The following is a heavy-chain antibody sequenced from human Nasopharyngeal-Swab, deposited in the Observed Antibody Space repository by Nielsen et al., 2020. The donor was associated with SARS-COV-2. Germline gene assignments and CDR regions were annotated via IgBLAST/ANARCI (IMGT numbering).Heavy chain of an antibody. J-gene: IGHJ4*02. D-gene: IGHD4-23*01. Sequence: SEPLSLTCIVSGDSMSRFWWSWIRQAPGKGLEWVGYISATGTTTYNPSLKSRATIFIDSSRRQFSLRLSSVTAADTAVYYCATDLDHFGGENRFDSWGQGTLVTVSS. V-gene: IGHV4-4*08. CDR1: GDSMSRFW. CDR2: ISATGTT. CDR3: ATDLDHFGGENRFDS.